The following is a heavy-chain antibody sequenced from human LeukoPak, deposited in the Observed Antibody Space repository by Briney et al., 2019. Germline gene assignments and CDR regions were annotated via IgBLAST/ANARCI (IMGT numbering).Heavy chain of an antibody. CDR2: ISGSGGST. CDR3: AKRGYCSSTSCYFGVDYYYYMDV. J-gene: IGHJ6*03. D-gene: IGHD2-2*01. Sequence: GGSLRLSCAASGFTFSSYWMSWVRQAPGKGLEWVSAISGSGGSTYYADSVKGRFTISRDNSKNTLYLQMYSLRAEDTAVYYCAKRGYCSSTSCYFGVDYYYYMDVWGKGTTVTVSS. CDR1: GFTFSSYW. V-gene: IGHV3-23*01.